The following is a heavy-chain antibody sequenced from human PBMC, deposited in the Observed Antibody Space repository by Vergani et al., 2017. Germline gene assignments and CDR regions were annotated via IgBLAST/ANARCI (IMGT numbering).Heavy chain of an antibody. D-gene: IGHD3-10*01. CDR3: ARPDTRYYGSGSYPGDYYGMDV. V-gene: IGHV1-69*06. J-gene: IGHJ6*02. CDR2: IIPIFGTA. Sequence: QVQLVQSGAEVKKPGSSVKVSCKASGGTFSSYAISWVRQAPGQGLEWMGGIIPIFGTANYAQKFQGRVTITADKSTSTAYMELSSLRSEETAVYYCARPDTRYYGSGSYPGDYYGMDVWGQGTTVTVSS. CDR1: GGTFSSYA.